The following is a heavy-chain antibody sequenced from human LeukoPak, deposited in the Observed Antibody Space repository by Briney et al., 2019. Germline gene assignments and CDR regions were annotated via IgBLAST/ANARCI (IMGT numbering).Heavy chain of an antibody. D-gene: IGHD3-10*01. CDR2: VYPGDSET. J-gene: IGHJ4*02. CDR1: GYSFSNYW. Sequence: GESLKISCKGSGYSFSNYWIAWVRQMPGKGLQWMGSVYPGDSETRYSPSFQGQVTISADKSFNTAYLQWSSLKASDTAIYYCARPSRDYFDYWGQGTLVTVSS. CDR3: ARPSRDYFDY. V-gene: IGHV5-51*01.